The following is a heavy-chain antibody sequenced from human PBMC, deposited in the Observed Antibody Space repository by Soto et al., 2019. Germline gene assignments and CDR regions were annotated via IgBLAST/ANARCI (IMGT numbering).Heavy chain of an antibody. V-gene: IGHV3-23*01. Sequence: GGSLRLSCAASGFPFSRHAMAWVRRAAGRGLEWVATIGSDGSTYHAESVKGRFSISRDNYGNMLHLQLNSLRVEDTGIYYCEKDPYNHRFDSWGQGTLVTVSS. D-gene: IGHD1-1*01. CDR1: GFPFSRHA. CDR2: IGSDGST. J-gene: IGHJ4*02. CDR3: EKDPYNHRFDS.